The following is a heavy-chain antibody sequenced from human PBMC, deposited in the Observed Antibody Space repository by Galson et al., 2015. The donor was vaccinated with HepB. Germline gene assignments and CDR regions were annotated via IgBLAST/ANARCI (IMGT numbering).Heavy chain of an antibody. J-gene: IGHJ4*02. Sequence: SLRLSCAASGFTFSSYAMSWVRQAPGKGLEWVSAISGSGGSTYYADSVKGRFTISRDNSKNTLYLQMNSLRAEDTAVYYCAKDSGGSSSWHGGGRWLQITGPPYYFDYWGQGTLVTVSS. V-gene: IGHV3-23*01. CDR3: AKDSGGSSSWHGGGRWLQITGPPYYFDY. D-gene: IGHD5-24*01. CDR2: ISGSGGST. CDR1: GFTFSSYA.